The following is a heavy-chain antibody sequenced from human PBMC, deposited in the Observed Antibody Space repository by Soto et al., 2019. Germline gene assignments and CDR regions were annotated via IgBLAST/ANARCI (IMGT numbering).Heavy chain of an antibody. CDR3: ARGGDSYGYGEYYYYGMDV. D-gene: IGHD5-18*01. V-gene: IGHV1-18*01. J-gene: IGHJ6*02. CDR1: GYTFSSYF. Sequence: ASVKVSCKASGYTFSSYFISWVRQAPGQGLEWMGWISAYNGNTNYAQNLQGRVTMTTDTSTSTAYMELRSLRSDDTAVYYCARGGDSYGYGEYYYYGMDVWGQGTTVTVS. CDR2: ISAYNGNT.